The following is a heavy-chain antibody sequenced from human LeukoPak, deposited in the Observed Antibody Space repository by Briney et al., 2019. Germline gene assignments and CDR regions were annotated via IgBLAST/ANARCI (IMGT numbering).Heavy chain of an antibody. CDR3: ARTSQGVTGYSSSWYGTYYYYYMDV. Sequence: SETLSLTCAVYGGSFSGYYWSWLRQPPGKGLEWIGQINHSGSTNYNPSLKSRVTISVDRSKNQFSLKLSSVTAADTAVYYCARTSQGVTGYSSSWYGTYYYYYMDVWGKGTTVTVSS. CDR1: GGSFSGYY. CDR2: INHSGST. D-gene: IGHD6-13*01. J-gene: IGHJ6*03. V-gene: IGHV4-34*01.